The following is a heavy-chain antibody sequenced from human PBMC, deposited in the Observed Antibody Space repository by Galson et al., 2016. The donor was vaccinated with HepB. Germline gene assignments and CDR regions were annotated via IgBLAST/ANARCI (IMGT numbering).Heavy chain of an antibody. J-gene: IGHJ4*02. CDR3: AKDRDHFGDYVFDY. V-gene: IGHV3-23*01. Sequence: SLRLSCAASGFTFINYAMSWVRQAPGKGLEWISYISSSSNSMYYADSVKGRFTISRDNSKNTLYLQMNSLRADDTALYYCAKDRDHFGDYVFDYWGQGTLVTVSS. CDR2: ISSSSNSM. CDR1: GFTFINYA. D-gene: IGHD4-17*01.